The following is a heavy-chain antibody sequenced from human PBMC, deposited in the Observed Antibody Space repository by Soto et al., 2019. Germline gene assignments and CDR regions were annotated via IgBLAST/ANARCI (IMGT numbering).Heavy chain of an antibody. Sequence: ASVKVSCKASGYTFTSYGISWVRQAPGQGLEWMGWISGYKGNTKYAQKFQGRVTMTTDTSTSPAYMELRSLRSDDTAVYYCARETGITIFGVLVSSPNQHMDIWGKGTTVTVSS. D-gene: IGHD3-3*01. V-gene: IGHV1-18*01. CDR2: ISGYKGNT. J-gene: IGHJ6*03. CDR1: GYTFTSYG. CDR3: ARETGITIFGVLVSSPNQHMDI.